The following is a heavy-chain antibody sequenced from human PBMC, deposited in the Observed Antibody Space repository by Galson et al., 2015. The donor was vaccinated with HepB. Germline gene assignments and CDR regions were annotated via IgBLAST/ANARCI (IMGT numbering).Heavy chain of an antibody. CDR3: ARDLTGGENY. CDR1: GGSFSGYY. J-gene: IGHJ4*02. CDR2: INHSGST. Sequence: LSLTCAVYGGSFSGYYWSWIRQPPGKGLEWIGEINHSGSTNYNPSLKSRVTISVDTSKNQFSLKLSSVTAADTAVYYCARDLTGGENYWGQGTLVTVSS. V-gene: IGHV4-34*01. D-gene: IGHD2-8*02.